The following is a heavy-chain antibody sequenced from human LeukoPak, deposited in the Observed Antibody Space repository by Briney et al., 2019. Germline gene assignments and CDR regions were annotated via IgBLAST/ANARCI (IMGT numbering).Heavy chain of an antibody. CDR3: ARADRLLGTYYFDY. V-gene: IGHV4-4*07. J-gene: IGHJ4*02. CDR2: IYTSGST. Sequence: SETLSLTCTVSGGSISSYYWSWIRQPAGKGLEWIGRIYTSGSTNYNPSLKSRVTMSVDTSKNQFSLKLGSVTAADTAVYYCARADRLLGTYYFDYWGQGTLVTVSS. D-gene: IGHD2-15*01. CDR1: GGSISSYY.